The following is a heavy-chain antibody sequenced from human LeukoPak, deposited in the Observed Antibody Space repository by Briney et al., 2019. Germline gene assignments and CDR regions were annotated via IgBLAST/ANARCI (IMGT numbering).Heavy chain of an antibody. J-gene: IGHJ2*01. CDR1: GGSSSSYY. CDR2: IYYSGST. D-gene: IGHD6-25*01. Sequence: SETLSLTCTVSGGSSSSYYWSWIRQPPGKGLEWIGYIYYSGSTNYNPSLKSRVTVSVDTSKNQFSLKLSSVTAADTAVYYCARQGGGFWYFDLWGRGTLVTVSS. CDR3: ARQGGGFWYFDL. V-gene: IGHV4-59*08.